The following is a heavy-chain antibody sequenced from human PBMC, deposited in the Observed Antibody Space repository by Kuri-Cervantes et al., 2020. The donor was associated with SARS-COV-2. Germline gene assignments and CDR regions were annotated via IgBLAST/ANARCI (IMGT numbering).Heavy chain of an antibody. CDR1: GFTVSSNY. D-gene: IGHD2/OR15-2a*01. Sequence: GGSLRLSCAASGFTVSSNYMSWVRQAPGKGLEWVGRIKSKTDGGTTDYAAPVKGRFTISRDDSKNTLYLQMNSLKTEDTAVYYCARSLYFPNWFDPWGQGTLVTVSS. CDR3: ARSLYFPNWFDP. CDR2: IKSKTDGGTT. J-gene: IGHJ5*02. V-gene: IGHV3-15*01.